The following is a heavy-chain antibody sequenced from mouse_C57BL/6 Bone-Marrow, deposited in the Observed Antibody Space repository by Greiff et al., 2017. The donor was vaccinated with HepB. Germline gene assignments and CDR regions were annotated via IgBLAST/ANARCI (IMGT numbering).Heavy chain of an antibody. CDR3: AGYYYGRGMDY. CDR1: GYTFTSYW. CDR2: INPSSGYT. V-gene: IGHV1-7*01. Sequence: QVQLKESGAELAKPGAPVKLSCKASGYTFTSYWMHWVKQRPGQGLEWIGYINPSSGYTKYNQKFKDKATLTADKSSSTAYMQLSSLTYEDSAVYYCAGYYYGRGMDYWGQGTSVTVSS. J-gene: IGHJ4*01. D-gene: IGHD1-1*01.